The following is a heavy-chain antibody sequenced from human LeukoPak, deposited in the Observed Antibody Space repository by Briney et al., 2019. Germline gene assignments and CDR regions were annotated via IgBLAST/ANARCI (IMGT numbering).Heavy chain of an antibody. D-gene: IGHD3-22*01. Sequence: SETLSLTCAVYGGSFSGYYWSWIRQPPGKGVEWIGEINHSGSTNYNPSLKSRVTISIDTSKNQFSLKLSSVTAADTAVYYCARQLMIDYYYYYYYMDVWGRGTTVTISS. J-gene: IGHJ6*03. CDR2: INHSGST. V-gene: IGHV4-34*01. CDR1: GGSFSGYY. CDR3: ARQLMIDYYYYYYYMDV.